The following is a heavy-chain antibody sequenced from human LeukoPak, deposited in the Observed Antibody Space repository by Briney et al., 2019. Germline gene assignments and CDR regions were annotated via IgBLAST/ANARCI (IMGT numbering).Heavy chain of an antibody. V-gene: IGHV4-4*07. D-gene: IGHD3-10*01. Sequence: SETLFLTCTVSGGSISSYYWSWIRQPAGKGLEWIGRIYTSGSTNYNPSLKSRVTMSVDTSKNQFSLKLSSVTAADTAVYYCARDRYYYGSGSYHFDYWGQGTLVTVSS. CDR2: IYTSGST. J-gene: IGHJ4*02. CDR3: ARDRYYYGSGSYHFDY. CDR1: GGSISSYY.